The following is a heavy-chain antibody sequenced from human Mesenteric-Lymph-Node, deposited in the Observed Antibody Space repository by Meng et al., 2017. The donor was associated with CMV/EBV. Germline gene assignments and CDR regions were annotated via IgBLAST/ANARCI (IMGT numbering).Heavy chain of an antibody. CDR2: RSGSGSMM. J-gene: IGHJ4*02. D-gene: IGHD3-16*01. CDR1: GFIFSNYA. V-gene: IGHV3-23*01. CDR3: ARKGGDGALHYFDY. Sequence: GESLKISCAASGFIFSNYAMGWVRQAPGKGLEWVWFRSGSGSMMFYVDSVRGQFTISRDSSKNTLYLQMNSLRAEDTAVYYCARKGGDGALHYFDYWGQGTLVTVSS.